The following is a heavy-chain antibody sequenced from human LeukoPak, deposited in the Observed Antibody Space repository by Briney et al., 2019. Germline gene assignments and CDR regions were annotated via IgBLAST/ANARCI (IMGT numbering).Heavy chain of an antibody. Sequence: SSETLSLPCAVYGVSLSGYYWSWIRQPPGKGLEWIGEINHSGSTNYNPSLKSRVTISVDTSENQFSLKLSSVTAADTAVYYCASRVKGRNWFDHWGQGTLVTVSS. CDR2: INHSGST. CDR1: GVSLSGYY. V-gene: IGHV4-34*01. CDR3: ASRVKGRNWFDH. J-gene: IGHJ5*02. D-gene: IGHD3-9*01.